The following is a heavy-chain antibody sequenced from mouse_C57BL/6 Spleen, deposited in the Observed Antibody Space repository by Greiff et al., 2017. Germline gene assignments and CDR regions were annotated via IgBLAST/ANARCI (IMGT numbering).Heavy chain of an antibody. Sequence: QVQLQQSGAELMKPGASVKLSCKATGYTFTGYWIEWVKQRPGHGLEWIGAIFPGSGSTNYTEKFKGTAPFTAETASNTAYMQLSSLTTEDSAIYDCARKPSVCYSTWYCDVWGTGTTVTVSS. J-gene: IGHJ1*03. V-gene: IGHV1-9*01. CDR2: IFPGSGST. D-gene: IGHD2-5*01. CDR3: ARKPSVCYSTWYCDV. CDR1: GYTFTGYW.